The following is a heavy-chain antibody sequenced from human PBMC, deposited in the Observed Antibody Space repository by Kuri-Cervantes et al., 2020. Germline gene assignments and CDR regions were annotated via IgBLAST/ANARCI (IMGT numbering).Heavy chain of an antibody. D-gene: IGHD2-15*01. CDR2: ISYDGSNK. CDR3: AKDSDGWPLDY. V-gene: IGHV3-30-3*01. Sequence: GESLKISCAASGFTFSSYAMHWVRQAPGKGLEWVAVISYDGSNKYYADSVKGRFTISRDNSKNTAYLQMNSLRPEDTAIYYCAKDSDGWPLDYWGQGTLVTVSS. J-gene: IGHJ4*02. CDR1: GFTFSSYA.